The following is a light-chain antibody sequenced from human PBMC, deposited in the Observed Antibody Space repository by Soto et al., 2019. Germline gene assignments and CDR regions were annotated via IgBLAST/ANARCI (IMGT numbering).Light chain of an antibody. J-gene: IGLJ3*02. V-gene: IGLV2-8*01. CDR3: SSYAGSSTWV. CDR2: EVS. Sequence: QSAPTQPPSASGSPGQSATISWTGTSSDVGGYNYVSWYQQYPGKAPKLMIYEVSKRPSGVPDRFSGSKSGNTASLTVSGLQAEDEADYYCSSYAGSSTWVFGGGTKLTVL. CDR1: SSDVGGYNY.